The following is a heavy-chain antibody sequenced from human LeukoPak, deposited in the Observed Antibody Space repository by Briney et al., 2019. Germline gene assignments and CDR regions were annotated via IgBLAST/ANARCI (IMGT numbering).Heavy chain of an antibody. CDR1: GGSISNHY. J-gene: IGHJ4*02. Sequence: SETLSLTCTVSGGSISNHYWSWIRQSPGKGLESIGQIYFSGSTKYNPSLRSRVTISVDTSKNQFSLKLSSVTAADTAVYYCARSNDFWSGYSFDYWGQGTLVTVSS. CDR3: ARSNDFWSGYSFDY. D-gene: IGHD3-3*01. CDR2: IYFSGST. V-gene: IGHV4-59*08.